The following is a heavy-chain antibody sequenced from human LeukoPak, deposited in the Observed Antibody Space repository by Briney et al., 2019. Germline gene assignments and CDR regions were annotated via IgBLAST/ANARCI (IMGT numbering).Heavy chain of an antibody. CDR2: ISYDGSNK. D-gene: IGHD5/OR15-5a*01. CDR3: AREFVYTDFDY. V-gene: IGHV3-30-3*01. Sequence: GGSLRLSCATSGFTSSSYAMHWVRQAPGKGLEWVAVISYDGSNKYYADSVKGRFTISRDNSKKTLYLQMNSLRVDDTAVYYCAREFVYTDFDYWGQGTLVTVSS. CDR1: GFTSSSYA. J-gene: IGHJ4*02.